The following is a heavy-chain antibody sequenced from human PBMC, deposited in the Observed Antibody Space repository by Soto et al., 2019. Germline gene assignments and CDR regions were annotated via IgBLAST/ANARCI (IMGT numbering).Heavy chain of an antibody. Sequence: QITLKESGPTLVNPTQTLTLTCTFSGFSLSSIGVGVGWIRQPPGKALEWLGILYWDDDKHYSPSLKSRISIAKDTSKDQVVLTVTNMDPVDTATYYCAHTIVVVPTAHDAFDVWGQGTMVTVSS. J-gene: IGHJ3*01. V-gene: IGHV2-5*02. CDR3: AHTIVVVPTAHDAFDV. CDR1: GFSLSSIGVG. CDR2: LYWDDDK. D-gene: IGHD2-2*01.